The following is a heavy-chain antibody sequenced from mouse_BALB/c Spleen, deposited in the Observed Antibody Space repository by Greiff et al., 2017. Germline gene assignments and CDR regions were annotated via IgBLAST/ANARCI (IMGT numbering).Heavy chain of an antibody. CDR3: TVITNYYAMDY. V-gene: IGHV6-6*02. CDR2: IRLKSNNYAT. CDR1: GFTFSNYW. D-gene: IGHD2-4*01. J-gene: IGHJ4*01. Sequence: EVQLQESGGGLVQPGGSMKLSCVASGFTFSNYWMNWVRQSPEKGLEWVAEIRLKSNNYATHYAESVKGRFTISRDDSKSSVYLQMNNLRAEDTGIYYCTVITNYYAMDYWGQGTSVTVSS.